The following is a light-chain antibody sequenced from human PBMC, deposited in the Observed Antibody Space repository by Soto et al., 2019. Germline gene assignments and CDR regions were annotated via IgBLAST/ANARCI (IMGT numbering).Light chain of an antibody. CDR1: QSVSSY. J-gene: IGKJ3*01. V-gene: IGKV3-11*01. CDR3: QPRRT. CDR2: DAS. Sequence: EIVLTQSPATLSLSPGERATLSCRASQSVSSYLAWYQQKPGQAPRLLIYDASNRATGIPARFSGSGSGTDFTRTISSLEPEDFAVYYCQPRRTFGPGTKVDIK.